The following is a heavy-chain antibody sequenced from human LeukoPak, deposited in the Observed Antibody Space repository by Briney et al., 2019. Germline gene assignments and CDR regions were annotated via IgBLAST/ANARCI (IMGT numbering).Heavy chain of an antibody. CDR1: GGTFSSYA. CDR3: ARDPRFEVIGWFDP. D-gene: IGHD3-10*01. CDR2: IIPIFGTA. Sequence: GSSVKVSCKASGGTFSSYAISWVRQAPGQGLEWMGRIIPIFGTANYAQKFQGRVTITTDESTSTAYMGLSSLRSEDTAVYYCARDPRFEVIGWFDPWGQGTLVTVSS. J-gene: IGHJ5*02. V-gene: IGHV1-69*05.